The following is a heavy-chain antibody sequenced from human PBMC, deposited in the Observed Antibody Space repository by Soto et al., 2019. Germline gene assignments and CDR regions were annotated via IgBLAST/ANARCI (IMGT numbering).Heavy chain of an antibody. V-gene: IGHV3-30*18. D-gene: IGHD2-15*01. CDR3: AKGSGGSPMNSFDY. Sequence: LRLCCAASAFTFSSYGMHWVRQAAGKGLEWVAVISYDGSNKYYADSVKGRFTISRDNSKNTLYLQMNSLRAEDTAVYYCAKGSGGSPMNSFDYWGQGTLVTVSS. CDR2: ISYDGSNK. J-gene: IGHJ4*02. CDR1: AFTFSSYG.